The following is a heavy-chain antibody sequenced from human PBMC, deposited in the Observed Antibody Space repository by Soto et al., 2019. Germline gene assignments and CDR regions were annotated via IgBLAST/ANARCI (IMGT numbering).Heavy chain of an antibody. CDR3: ARARGGDIVVVVAEYYYYMDV. D-gene: IGHD2-15*01. Sequence: GGSLRLSCAASGFTFSSYSMNWVRQAPGKGLEWVSYISSSSSTIYYADSVKGRFTISRDNAKNSLYLQMNSLRAEDTAVYYCARARGGDIVVVVAEYYYYMDVWGKGTTVTVSS. V-gene: IGHV3-48*01. J-gene: IGHJ6*03. CDR2: ISSSSSTI. CDR1: GFTFSSYS.